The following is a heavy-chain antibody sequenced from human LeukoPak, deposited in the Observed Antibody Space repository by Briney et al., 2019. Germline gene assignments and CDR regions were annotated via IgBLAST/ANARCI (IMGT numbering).Heavy chain of an antibody. CDR2: IYYSGST. J-gene: IGHJ6*02. CDR1: GGSISSYY. V-gene: IGHV4-59*12. Sequence: SETLSLTCTVSGGSISSYYWSWIRQPPGKGLEWIGYIYYSGSTNYNPSLKSRVTISVDTSKNQFSLKLSSVTAADTAVYYCARDPRLGYCSGGSCYPKYYYYGMDVWGQGTTVTVSS. D-gene: IGHD2-15*01. CDR3: ARDPRLGYCSGGSCYPKYYYYGMDV.